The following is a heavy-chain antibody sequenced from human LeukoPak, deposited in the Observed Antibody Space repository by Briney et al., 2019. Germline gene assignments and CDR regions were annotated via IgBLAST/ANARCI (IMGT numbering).Heavy chain of an antibody. V-gene: IGHV1-69*13. J-gene: IGHJ6*02. CDR3: ARDTEGGYYYYGMDV. Sequence: SVKVSCKASGGTFSSYAISWVRQALGQGLEWMGGIIPIFGTANYAQKFQGRVTITADESTSTAYMELSSLRSEDTAVYYCARDTEGGYYYYGMDVWGQGTTVTVSS. CDR2: IIPIFGTA. D-gene: IGHD3-16*01. CDR1: GGTFSSYA.